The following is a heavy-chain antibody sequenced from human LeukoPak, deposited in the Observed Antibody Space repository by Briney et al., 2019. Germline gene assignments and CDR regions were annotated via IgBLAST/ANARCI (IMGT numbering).Heavy chain of an antibody. Sequence: PGGSLRLSCAVSGFTFSSYWMHWVRQAPGKGLVWVSRIDSDGSTTDYADSVKGRFPISRDNANNTLYLQMNSLRAEDAGVYYCARGLTLLGYCSSTSCLMNYWGQGTLVTVSS. J-gene: IGHJ4*02. V-gene: IGHV3-74*01. CDR3: ARGLTLLGYCSSTSCLMNY. D-gene: IGHD2-2*01. CDR1: GFTFSSYW. CDR2: IDSDGSTT.